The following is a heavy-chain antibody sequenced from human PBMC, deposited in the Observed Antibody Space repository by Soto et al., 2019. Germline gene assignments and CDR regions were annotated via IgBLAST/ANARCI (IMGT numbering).Heavy chain of an antibody. CDR2: ISAYNGNT. CDR3: ASQREWGHYGPGSYLNYYYYYGMDV. Sequence: ASVKVSCKASGYTFTSYGISWVRQAPGQGLEWMGWISAYNGNTNYAQKLQGRVTMTTDTSTSTAYMELRSLRSDDTAVYYCASQREWGHYGPGSYLNYYYYYGMDVWGQGTTVTVSS. CDR1: GYTFTSYG. D-gene: IGHD3-10*01. J-gene: IGHJ6*02. V-gene: IGHV1-18*04.